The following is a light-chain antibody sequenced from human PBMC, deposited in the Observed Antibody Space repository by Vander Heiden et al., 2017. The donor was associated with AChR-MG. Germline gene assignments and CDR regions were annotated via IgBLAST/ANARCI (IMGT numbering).Light chain of an antibody. CDR3: QQRSNWPQFT. Sequence: EIVLTQSPATLSLSPGERATLSCRASQSVSSYLAWYQQKPGQAPRLLIYDASNRATGIPARFSGSGSGTDFTLTISSLEPEDFAVYYCQQRSNWPQFTFGHWTKVDIK. CDR2: DAS. CDR1: QSVSSY. V-gene: IGKV3-11*01. J-gene: IGKJ3*01.